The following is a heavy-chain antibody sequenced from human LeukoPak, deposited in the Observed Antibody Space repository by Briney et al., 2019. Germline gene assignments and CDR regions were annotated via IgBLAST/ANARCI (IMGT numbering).Heavy chain of an antibody. CDR1: GGSFSGYY. CDR3: ARGRGAKNPFDY. J-gene: IGHJ4*02. CDR2: INHSGST. D-gene: IGHD1-26*01. Sequence: SETLSLTCAVYGGSFSGYYWSWIRQPPGKGLEWIGEINHSGSTNYNPSLKSRVTISVDTSKNQFSLKLSSVTAADTAVYYCARGRGAKNPFDYWGQGTLVTVSS. V-gene: IGHV4-34*01.